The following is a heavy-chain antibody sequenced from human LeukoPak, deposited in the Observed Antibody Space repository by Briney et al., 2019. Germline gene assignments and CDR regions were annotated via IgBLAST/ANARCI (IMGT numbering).Heavy chain of an antibody. CDR2: IYYSGST. CDR3: ARRVRFGELREFDY. V-gene: IGHV4-30-4*01. Sequence: SQTLSLTCTVSGGSISSGDYYWSWIRQPPGKGLEWIGYIYYSGSTYYNPSLKSRVTISVDTSKNQFSLKLSSVTAADTAVYYCARRVRFGELREFDYWGQGTLVTVSS. D-gene: IGHD3-10*01. J-gene: IGHJ4*02. CDR1: GGSISSGDYY.